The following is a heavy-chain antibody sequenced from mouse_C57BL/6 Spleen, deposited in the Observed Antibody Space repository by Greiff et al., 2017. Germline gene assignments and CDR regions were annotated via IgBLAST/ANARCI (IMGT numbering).Heavy chain of an antibody. V-gene: IGHV2-5*01. Sequence: VKVVESGPGLVQPSQSLSITCTVSGFSLTSYGVHWVRQSPGKGLEWLGVIWRGGSTDYNAAFMSRLSITKDNSKTQVFFKMNSLQADEAALYYCAYPSDCNYGGTFAYWGQGTLVTVSA. CDR3: AYPSDCNYGGTFAY. D-gene: IGHD2-1*01. CDR1: GFSLTSYG. J-gene: IGHJ3*01. CDR2: IWRGGST.